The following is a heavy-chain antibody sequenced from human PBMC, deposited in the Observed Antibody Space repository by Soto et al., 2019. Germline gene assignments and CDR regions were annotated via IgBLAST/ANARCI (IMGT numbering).Heavy chain of an antibody. Sequence: GGSLRLSCAASGFTFSSYEMNWVRQAPGKGLEWVSYISSSGSTIYYADSVKGRFTISRDNAKNSLYLQMNSLRAEDTAVYYCARGGHTQQPRYFDYWGQGTLVTVSS. J-gene: IGHJ4*02. CDR2: ISSSGSTI. V-gene: IGHV3-48*03. CDR1: GFTFSSYE. D-gene: IGHD6-13*01. CDR3: ARGGHTQQPRYFDY.